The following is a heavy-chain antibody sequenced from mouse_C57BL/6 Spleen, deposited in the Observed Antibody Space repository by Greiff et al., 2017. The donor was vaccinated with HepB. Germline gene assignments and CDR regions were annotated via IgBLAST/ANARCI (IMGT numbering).Heavy chain of an antibody. D-gene: IGHD1-1*01. J-gene: IGHJ2*01. V-gene: IGHV1-80*01. CDR3: GRSGGYGSSYFDY. CDR2: IYPGDGDT. Sequence: VQLQQSGAELVKPGASVKISCKASGYAFSSYWMNWVKQRPGKGLEWIGQIYPGDGDTNYNGKFKGKATLTADKSSSTAYMQLSSLTSEDSAVYFCGRSGGYGSSYFDYWGQGTTLTVSS. CDR1: GYAFSSYW.